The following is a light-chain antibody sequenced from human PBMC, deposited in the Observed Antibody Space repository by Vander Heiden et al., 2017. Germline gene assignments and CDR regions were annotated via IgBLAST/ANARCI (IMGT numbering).Light chain of an antibody. CDR1: SSSIGAGYD. J-gene: IGLJ2*01. V-gene: IGLV1-40*01. CDR3: QSYDSSLSGPVV. Sequence: QSVLPPPPSSSGAPGHMVTISCTGSSSSIGAGYDVHWYQQLPGSAPNLLIYGNNNRPSGVPDRFSASKSGTSASLAITGLQAEDEADYYCQSYDSSLSGPVVFGGGTKLTVL. CDR2: GNN.